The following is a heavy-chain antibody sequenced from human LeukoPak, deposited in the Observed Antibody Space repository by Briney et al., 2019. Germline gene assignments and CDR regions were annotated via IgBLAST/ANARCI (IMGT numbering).Heavy chain of an antibody. V-gene: IGHV4-59*01. D-gene: IGHD6-19*01. CDR1: GGSISSYY. CDR2: IYYSGST. CDR3: ASLYSSGGDY. J-gene: IGHJ4*02. Sequence: SSETLSLTCTVSGGSISSYYWSWIRQPPGKGLEWIGYIYYSGSTNYNPSLKSRVTLSVDTSKNQFSLRLSSVTAADTAVYYCASLYSSGGDYWSQGTLVTVSS.